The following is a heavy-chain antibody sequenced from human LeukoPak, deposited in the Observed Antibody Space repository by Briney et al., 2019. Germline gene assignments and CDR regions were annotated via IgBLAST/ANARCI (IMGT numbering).Heavy chain of an antibody. CDR1: GDSISGYY. Sequence: SETLSLTCTVSGDSISGYYWSWIRQPAGKGLEWIGRIYNNENTNYNPSLKSRVTMSVDTSKDQFSLKLSSVTAADTAVYFCARGSGLTAFDIWGQGTVVTVFS. V-gene: IGHV4-4*07. CDR2: IYNNENT. J-gene: IGHJ3*02. CDR3: ARGSGLTAFDI. D-gene: IGHD3-3*01.